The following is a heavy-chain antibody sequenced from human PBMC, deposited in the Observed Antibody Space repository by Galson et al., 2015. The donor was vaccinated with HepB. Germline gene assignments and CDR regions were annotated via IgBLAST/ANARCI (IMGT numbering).Heavy chain of an antibody. J-gene: IGHJ4*02. V-gene: IGHV3-53*04. CDR1: GFNVSRNY. CDR3: ARSSWRGGTNTD. Sequence: SLRLSCAASGFNVSRNYMTWVRQAPGRGLEWVSVLYAGGNTYYADSVKGRFTISRHSSKNNFYLQMNSLRTNDTAVYYCARSSWRGGTNTDWGQGTLVTVSS. D-gene: IGHD3-10*01. CDR2: LYAGGNT.